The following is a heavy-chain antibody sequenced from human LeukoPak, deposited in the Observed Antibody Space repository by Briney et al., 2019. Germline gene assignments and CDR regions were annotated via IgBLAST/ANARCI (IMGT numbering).Heavy chain of an antibody. D-gene: IGHD2-2*01. J-gene: IGHJ3*02. CDR3: AGATSREAFDI. V-gene: IGHV4-59*01. CDR2: IYYSGST. CDR1: RGSLRGYY. Sequence: SGTLSLTRAHYRGSLRGYYWRWIRQPPEEGLEWIGYIYYSGSTNYTPSLKSRVTISINTSKNQFSLRLSSVTAAGTAVYYCAGATSREAFDIWGQGTRVTVSS.